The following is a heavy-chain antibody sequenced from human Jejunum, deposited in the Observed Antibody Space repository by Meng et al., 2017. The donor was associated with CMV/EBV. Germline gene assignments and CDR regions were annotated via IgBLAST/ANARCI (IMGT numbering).Heavy chain of an antibody. CDR3: ARGSIFVSFDS. CDR1: GCSIGSRDYY. D-gene: IGHD3-3*01. V-gene: IGHV4-30-4*08. Sequence: LPHVPVQGLSKPSQTLSLTCSVFGCSIGSRDYYWSWIRQPPGKVLEWIGYIHDTGSTSHNPSLKSRVDISLGTSKNQFSLTLNSVTAEDTSVYFCARGSIFVSFDSWGQGTLVTVSS. J-gene: IGHJ4*02. CDR2: IHDTGST.